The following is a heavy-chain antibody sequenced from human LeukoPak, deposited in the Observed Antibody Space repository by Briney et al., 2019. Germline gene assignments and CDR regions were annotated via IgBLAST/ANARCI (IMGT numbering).Heavy chain of an antibody. CDR3: ARDLTMVRGVIMMGDAFDI. CDR2: IIPIFGTA. D-gene: IGHD3-10*01. CDR1: GYTFTSYD. Sequence: SVKVSCKASGYTFTSYDINWVRQAPGQGLEWMGGIIPIFGTANYAQKFQGRVTITTDESTSTAYMELSSLRSEDTAVYYCARDLTMVRGVIMMGDAFDIWGQGTMVTVSS. J-gene: IGHJ3*02. V-gene: IGHV1-69*05.